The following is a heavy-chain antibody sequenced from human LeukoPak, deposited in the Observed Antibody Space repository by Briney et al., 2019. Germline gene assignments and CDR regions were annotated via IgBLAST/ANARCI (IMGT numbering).Heavy chain of an antibody. Sequence: VKVSCKASGFTFTNSAMQWVRQARGQRLECIGWIVVGSGNTNYAQKFHERVTITRDMSTSTAYMELSSLRSEDTAVYYCAASRDFWSGYSSDAFDIWGQGTMVTVSS. V-gene: IGHV1-58*02. J-gene: IGHJ3*02. CDR3: AASRDFWSGYSSDAFDI. D-gene: IGHD3-3*01. CDR1: GFTFTNSA. CDR2: IVVGSGNT.